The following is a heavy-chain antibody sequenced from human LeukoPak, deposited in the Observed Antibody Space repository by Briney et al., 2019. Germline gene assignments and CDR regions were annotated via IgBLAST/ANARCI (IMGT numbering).Heavy chain of an antibody. J-gene: IGHJ4*02. Sequence: PGRSLRLSCAASGFTFSSYGMLWVHQALGKGLEWVAVIWYDGSNKYYADSVKGRFTISRDNSKNTLYLQMNSLRAEDTAVYYCAKDPTTEPFVWGQGTLVTVSS. V-gene: IGHV3-33*06. D-gene: IGHD4-17*01. CDR3: AKDPTTEPFV. CDR1: GFTFSSYG. CDR2: IWYDGSNK.